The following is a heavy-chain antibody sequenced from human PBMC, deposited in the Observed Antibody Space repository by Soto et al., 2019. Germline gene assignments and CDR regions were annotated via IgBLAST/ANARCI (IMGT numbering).Heavy chain of an antibody. J-gene: IGHJ4*02. V-gene: IGHV1-46*01. CDR3: ARDRFYGSGTYNYFDY. D-gene: IGHD3-10*01. Sequence: ASVKVSCKASGYTFTSYSMHWVRQAPGQGLEWMGIINPNGGSTAYAQKFQGRVTLTRDTSTSTVYMELSSLRSEDTAVYYCARDRFYGSGTYNYFDYWGQGTLVTVSS. CDR1: GYTFTSYS. CDR2: INPNGGST.